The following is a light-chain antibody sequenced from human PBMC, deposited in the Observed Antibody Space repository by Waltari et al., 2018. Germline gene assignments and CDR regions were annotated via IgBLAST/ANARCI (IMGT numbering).Light chain of an antibody. CDR2: YDD. CDR3: GTWDDSLSGWV. CDR1: SSNNGKNA. J-gene: IGLJ3*02. V-gene: IGLV1-36*01. Sequence: QSVLTQPPSVSEVPGPRVTLSCPGSSSNNGKNAVHWYQQFPGKSPKLVIYYDDLKPSGVSDRFSAAKSGTSASLDISGLRSEDEADYYCGTWDDSLSGWVFGGGTKVTVL.